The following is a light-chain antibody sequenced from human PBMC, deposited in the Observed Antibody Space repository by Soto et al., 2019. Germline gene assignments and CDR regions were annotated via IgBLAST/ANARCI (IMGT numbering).Light chain of an antibody. J-gene: IGKJ1*01. CDR2: GAS. CDR1: QSVSSSY. V-gene: IGKV3D-20*02. Sequence: IVLPQCRGTPYLSPLEIAKISFTCSQSVSSSYLAWYQQKPGQAPRLLIYGASSRATGIPDRFSGSGSGTDFALTISRLEPEDFAVYYCQQRSDWPWTFGQGTKVDIK. CDR3: QQRSDWPWT.